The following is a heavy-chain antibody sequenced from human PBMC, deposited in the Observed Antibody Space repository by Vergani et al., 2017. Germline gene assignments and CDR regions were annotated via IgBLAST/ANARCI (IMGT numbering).Heavy chain of an antibody. CDR1: GFTFSSYS. CDR3: ASQGGGSDYYYYGMDV. Sequence: EVQLVESGGGLVQPGGSLRLSCAASGFTFSSYSMNWVRQAPGKGLEWVSYISSSSSTIYYADSVKGRFTISRDNAKNSLYLQMNGLRAEDTAVYYCASQGGGSDYYYYGMDVWGQGTTVTVSS. CDR2: ISSSSSTI. V-gene: IGHV3-48*01. D-gene: IGHD2-15*01. J-gene: IGHJ6*02.